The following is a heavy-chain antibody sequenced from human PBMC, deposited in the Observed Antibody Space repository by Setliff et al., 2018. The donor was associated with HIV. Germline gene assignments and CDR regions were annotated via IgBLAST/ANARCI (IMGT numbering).Heavy chain of an antibody. Sequence: GASVKLSCKASGGTFSSYAISWVRQAPGQGLEWMGWISAYNGNTNYAQKFQGRVTMTRDTSTNTAYMEVRSLRPDDTAVYYCAKDKTEGAMGHWGQGTLVTVSS. J-gene: IGHJ4*02. CDR1: GGTFSSYA. V-gene: IGHV1-18*01. CDR2: ISAYNGNT. CDR3: AKDKTEGAMGH. D-gene: IGHD1-26*01.